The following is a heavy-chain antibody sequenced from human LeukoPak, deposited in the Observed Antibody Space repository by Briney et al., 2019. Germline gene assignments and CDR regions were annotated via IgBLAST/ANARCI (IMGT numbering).Heavy chain of an antibody. Sequence: GGSLRLSCAASGFTFSSYAMSWVREAPGKGLEWVSDISGSGGSTYYADSVKGRFTISRDNSKNTLYLQMNSLRAEDTAVYYCAKLPRIASDIWGQGTMVTVSS. V-gene: IGHV3-23*01. CDR3: AKLPRIASDI. CDR2: ISGSGGST. CDR1: GFTFSSYA. J-gene: IGHJ3*02.